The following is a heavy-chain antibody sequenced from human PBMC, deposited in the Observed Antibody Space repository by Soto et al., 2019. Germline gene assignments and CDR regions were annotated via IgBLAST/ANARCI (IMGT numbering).Heavy chain of an antibody. D-gene: IGHD3-3*01. CDR2: IDHSDSYT. V-gene: IGHV5-10-1*01. J-gene: IGHJ6*02. Sequence: RGGEERSTRYWRSRMRKKKGKGLEWMGRIDHSDSYTNYSPSFQGHVTISADKSISTAYLQWSSLKASDTSMYYCAIFLRFLGMDVWVQGTTVPVSS. CDR1: EERSTRYW. CDR3: AIFLRFLGMDV.